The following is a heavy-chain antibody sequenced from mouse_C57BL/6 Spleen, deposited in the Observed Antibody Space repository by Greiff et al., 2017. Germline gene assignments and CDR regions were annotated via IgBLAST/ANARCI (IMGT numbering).Heavy chain of an antibody. V-gene: IGHV1-61*01. CDR2: IYPSDSET. CDR3: ARAHDAKEVWFAY. CDR1: GYTFTSYW. D-gene: IGHD2-3*01. Sequence: QVQLKQPGAELVRPGSSVKLSCKASGYTFTSYWMDWVKQRPGQGLEWIGNIYPSDSETHYNQKFKDKATLTVDKSSSTAYMQLSSLTSEDSAVYYCARAHDAKEVWFAYWGQGTLVTVSA. J-gene: IGHJ3*01.